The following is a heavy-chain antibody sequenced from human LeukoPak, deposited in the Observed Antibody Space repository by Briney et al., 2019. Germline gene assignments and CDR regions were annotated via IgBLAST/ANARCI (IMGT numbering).Heavy chain of an antibody. V-gene: IGHV1-8*01. CDR3: ARGIVLTVYAKRNFYGMDV. D-gene: IGHD2-8*01. J-gene: IGHJ6*02. CDR2: MNPNSGNT. CDR1: GYTFTSYD. Sequence: ASVKVSCKASGYTFTSYDINWVRQATGQGLEWMGWMNPNSGNTGYAQKFQGRVTMTRNTSISTAYMELSSLRSEDTAVYYCARGIVLTVYAKRNFYGMDVWGQGTTVTVSS.